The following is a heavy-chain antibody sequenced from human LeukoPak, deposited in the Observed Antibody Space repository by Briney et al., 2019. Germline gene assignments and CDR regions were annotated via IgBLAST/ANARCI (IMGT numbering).Heavy chain of an antibody. CDR2: ISGSGGST. D-gene: IGHD3-3*01. J-gene: IGHJ4*02. V-gene: IGHV3-23*01. CDR3: AKGHVRIPIFGENDY. Sequence: PGGSLRLSCAASGFTFSSYAMSWVRQAPGKGLEWVSAISGSGGSTYYADSVKGRFTISRDNSKNTLYLQMNSLRAEDTAVYYCAKGHVRIPIFGENDYWGQGTLVPVSS. CDR1: GFTFSSYA.